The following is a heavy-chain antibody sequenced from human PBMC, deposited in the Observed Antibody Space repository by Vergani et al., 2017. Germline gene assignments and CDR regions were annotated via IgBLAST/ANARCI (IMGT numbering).Heavy chain of an antibody. J-gene: IGHJ6*02. CDR3: ARDSPGAEQLVLEGGEPRVHYYYGMDV. CDR2: ISSSSSYI. D-gene: IGHD6-13*01. V-gene: IGHV3-21*01. CDR1: GFTFSSYS. Sequence: EVQLVESGGGLVKPGGSLRLSCAASGFTFSSYSMNWVRQAPGKGLEWVSSISSSSSYIYYADSVKGRFTISRDNAKNSLYLQMNSLRAEDTAVYYCARDSPGAEQLVLEGGEPRVHYYYGMDVWGQGTTVTVSS.